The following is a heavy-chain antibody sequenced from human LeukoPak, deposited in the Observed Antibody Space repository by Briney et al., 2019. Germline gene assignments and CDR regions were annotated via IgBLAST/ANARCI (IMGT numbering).Heavy chain of an antibody. D-gene: IGHD6-19*01. CDR1: GGSISSYY. V-gene: IGHV4-59*08. Sequence: PSETLSLTCTVSGGSISSYYWSWIRQPPGKGLEWIGYIYYSGTTNYNPSLKSRVTISGDTSKNQFSLKLSSVTAADTAVYYCAKLWAVASTHASDIWGQGTMVTVSS. CDR3: AKLWAVASTHASDI. J-gene: IGHJ3*02. CDR2: IYYSGTT.